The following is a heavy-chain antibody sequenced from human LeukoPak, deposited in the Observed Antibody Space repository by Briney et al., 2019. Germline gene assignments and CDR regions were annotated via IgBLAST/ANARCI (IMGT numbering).Heavy chain of an antibody. D-gene: IGHD5-12*01. V-gene: IGHV4-4*07. CDR1: GGSISSYY. CDR2: IYVSGST. J-gene: IGHJ4*02. Sequence: SETLSLTCTVSGGSISSYYWSWIRQPAGKRLEWIGRIYVSGSTNYNPSLKSRVTMSVDTSKSQFSPKLNSVTAADTGVYYCASGGYRYWGQGTLVTVSS. CDR3: ASGGYRY.